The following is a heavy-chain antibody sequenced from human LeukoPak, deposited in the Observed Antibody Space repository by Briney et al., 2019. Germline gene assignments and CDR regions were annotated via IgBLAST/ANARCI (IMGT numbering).Heavy chain of an antibody. CDR1: GGSIRSSY. Sequence: SETLSLTCTVSGGSIRSSYWTWIRQPAGKGLEWIGRIYTSGITNYNPSLKSRVTMSVDTSKKQFSLKLTSVAAADTAVYYCARDGSGSGSCWFYPWGQGTLVTVSS. J-gene: IGHJ5*02. D-gene: IGHD6-19*01. V-gene: IGHV4-4*07. CDR3: ARDGSGSGSCWFYP. CDR2: IYTSGIT.